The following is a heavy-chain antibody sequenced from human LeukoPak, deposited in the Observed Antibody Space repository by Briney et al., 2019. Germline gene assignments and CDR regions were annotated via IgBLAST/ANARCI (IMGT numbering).Heavy chain of an antibody. J-gene: IGHJ4*02. CDR1: GGSTSSYY. V-gene: IGHV4-59*08. Sequence: SETLSLTCTVSGGSTSSYYWSWIRQPPGKGLEWIGYIYYSGSTNYNPSLKSRVTISVDTSKNQFSLKLSSVTAADTAVYYCARIAAAGHHVDYWGQGTLVTVSS. CDR2: IYYSGST. CDR3: ARIAAAGHHVDY. D-gene: IGHD6-13*01.